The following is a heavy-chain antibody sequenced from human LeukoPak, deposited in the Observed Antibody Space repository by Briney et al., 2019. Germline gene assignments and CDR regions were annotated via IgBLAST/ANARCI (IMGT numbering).Heavy chain of an antibody. V-gene: IGHV3-13*01. CDR3: ARISKYSGYALDF. Sequence: GGSLRLSCAASGFTFSSYGMHWVRQATGKGLEWVSAIDTAGDTYYPGSVKGRFTISRENAKNSLYLQMNSLRAGDTAVYYCARISKYSGYALDFWGQGTLVTVSS. CDR1: GFTFSSYG. CDR2: IDTAGDT. J-gene: IGHJ4*02. D-gene: IGHD5-12*01.